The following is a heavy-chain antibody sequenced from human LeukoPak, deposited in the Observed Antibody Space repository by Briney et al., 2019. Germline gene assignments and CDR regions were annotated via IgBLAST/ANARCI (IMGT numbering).Heavy chain of an antibody. CDR2: ISSNGGST. Sequence: GGSLRLSCAASGFTFSSYAMHWVRQAPGKGLEYVSAISSNGGSTYYANSVKGRFTISRDNSKNTLYLQMGSLRAEDMAVYYCVRVNDYGDRNLYYFGYWGQGTLVTGSS. D-gene: IGHD4-17*01. V-gene: IGHV3-64*01. J-gene: IGHJ4*02. CDR1: GFTFSSYA. CDR3: VRVNDYGDRNLYYFGY.